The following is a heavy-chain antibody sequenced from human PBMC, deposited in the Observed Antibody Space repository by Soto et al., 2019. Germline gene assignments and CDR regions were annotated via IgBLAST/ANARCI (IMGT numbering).Heavy chain of an antibody. CDR3: ARESLTIFGPNGGGAVEYYYSGMDV. V-gene: IGHV3-21*01. CDR2: IFSSSRYI. CDR1: GFTFSSYN. Sequence: GGSLRLSCAASGFTFSSYNMNWVRQAPGKGLEWVSSIFSSSRYIYYADSVKGRFTISRDNAKNSLYLQMNSLRAEDTAVYYCARESLTIFGPNGGGAVEYYYSGMDVWGQGTTVTVSS. D-gene: IGHD3-3*01. J-gene: IGHJ6*02.